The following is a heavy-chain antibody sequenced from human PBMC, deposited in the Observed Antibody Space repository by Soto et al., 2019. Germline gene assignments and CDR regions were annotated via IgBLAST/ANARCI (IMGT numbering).Heavy chain of an antibody. V-gene: IGHV1-69*01. J-gene: IGHJ4*02. D-gene: IGHD3-22*01. Sequence: QVQLVQSGAEVRKPGSSVKVSCKASGGTFSRHAISWVRQAPGQGLEWMGGIIPMFGTANHAQKFQGRVTIIADESTITAYMELSSRRSEDTAIYYCARGWGYDSSDYYYAYWGQGAVVIVSS. CDR1: GGTFSRHA. CDR3: ARGWGYDSSDYYYAY. CDR2: IIPMFGTA.